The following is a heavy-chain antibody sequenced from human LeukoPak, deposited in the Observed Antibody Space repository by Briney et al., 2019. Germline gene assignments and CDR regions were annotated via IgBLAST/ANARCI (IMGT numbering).Heavy chain of an antibody. J-gene: IGHJ4*02. D-gene: IGHD5-12*01. CDR1: GFIFSAYS. Sequence: GGSLRLSCVASGFIFSAYSMQWVRQAPGKRLEYVSGISPDGTNIFYADSVKGRFTMSRDNSNNMVYLQMGSLRPEDTAVYYCARDGVATNDYWGQGILVVVSS. CDR3: ARDGVATNDY. CDR2: ISPDGTNI. V-gene: IGHV3-64*02.